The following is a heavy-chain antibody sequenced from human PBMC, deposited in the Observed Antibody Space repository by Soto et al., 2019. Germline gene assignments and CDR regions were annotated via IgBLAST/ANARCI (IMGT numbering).Heavy chain of an antibody. V-gene: IGHV3-9*01. D-gene: IGHD6-19*01. J-gene: IGHJ4*02. CDR3: EKDRGLVFSFYFDY. CDR1: GFTFDDYA. Sequence: EVQLVESGGGLVQPGRSLRLSCAASGFTFDDYAMHWVRQAPGKGLGWVSGMSWNSGSIGYADSVKGRFTISRDNAKNSLCLQMNSLRAVDTALYYCEKDRGLVFSFYFDYWGQVTLVTVSS. CDR2: MSWNSGSI.